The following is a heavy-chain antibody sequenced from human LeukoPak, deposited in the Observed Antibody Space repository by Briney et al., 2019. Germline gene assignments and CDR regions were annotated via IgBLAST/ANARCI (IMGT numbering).Heavy chain of an antibody. V-gene: IGHV4-59*01. CDR3: ARSYYYGSGSYCFDY. D-gene: IGHD3-10*01. Sequence: SETLSFTCTVSGGSISSYYWSWIRQPPGKGLEWIGYIYYSGSTNYNPSLKSRVTISVDTSKNQFSLKLSSVTAADTAVYYCARSYYYGSGSYCFDYWGQGTLVTVSS. CDR1: GGSISSYY. J-gene: IGHJ4*02. CDR2: IYYSGST.